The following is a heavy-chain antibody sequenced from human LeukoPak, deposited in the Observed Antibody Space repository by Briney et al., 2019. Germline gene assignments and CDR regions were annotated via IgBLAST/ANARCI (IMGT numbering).Heavy chain of an antibody. CDR1: GFTFSSYA. D-gene: IGHD3-3*01. V-gene: IGHV3-23*01. J-gene: IGHJ4*02. CDR3: AKVKSDDFWSGYLFDY. Sequence: AASGFTFSSYAMXWVRQAPGKGLEWVSAISGSGGSTYYADSVKGRFTISRDNSKNTLYLQMNSLRAEDTAVYYCAKVKSDDFWSGYLFDYWGQGTLVTVSS. CDR2: ISGSGGST.